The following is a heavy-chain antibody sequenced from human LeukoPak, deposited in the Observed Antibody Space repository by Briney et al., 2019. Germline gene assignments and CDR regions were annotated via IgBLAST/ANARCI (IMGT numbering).Heavy chain of an antibody. J-gene: IGHJ4*02. D-gene: IGHD3-10*01. CDR2: VFYSGTT. CDR1: GGSISSDSYY. V-gene: IGHV4-39*01. Sequence: SETLSLTCTVSGGSISSDSYYWGWIRRPPGKGLELTGTVFYSGTTYYNPSLRSRLTISVDTSKNQFSLRLTSVTAADTTVYYCARLAAIRGVVFIDYWGQGALVTVSS. CDR3: ARLAAIRGVVFIDY.